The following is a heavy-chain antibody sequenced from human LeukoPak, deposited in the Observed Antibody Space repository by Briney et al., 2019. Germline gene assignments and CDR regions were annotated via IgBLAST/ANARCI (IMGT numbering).Heavy chain of an antibody. Sequence: ASVKVSCKASGYTFTSYNVHWVRQAPGQGLEWMGIINPSGGSTSYAQKFQGRVTMTRDTSISTAYMELSRLRSDDTAVYYCARDNPIITSAWFDPWGQGTLVTVSS. CDR3: ARDNPIITSAWFDP. CDR2: INPSGGST. CDR1: GYTFTSYN. V-gene: IGHV1-46*01. D-gene: IGHD3-22*01. J-gene: IGHJ5*02.